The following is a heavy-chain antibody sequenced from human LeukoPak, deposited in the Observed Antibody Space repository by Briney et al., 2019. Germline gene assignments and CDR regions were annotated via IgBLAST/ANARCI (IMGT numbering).Heavy chain of an antibody. CDR2: IYTSGST. CDR3: ARGVSGRTYYFDY. J-gene: IGHJ4*02. D-gene: IGHD1-26*01. CDR1: GGSISSGSYY. Sequence: SQTLSLTCTVSGGSISSGSYYWSWIRQPAGKGLEWIGRIYTSGSTNYNPSLKSRVTISVDTSKKQFSLKLSSVTAADTAVYYCARGVSGRTYYFDYWGQGTLVTASS. V-gene: IGHV4-61*02.